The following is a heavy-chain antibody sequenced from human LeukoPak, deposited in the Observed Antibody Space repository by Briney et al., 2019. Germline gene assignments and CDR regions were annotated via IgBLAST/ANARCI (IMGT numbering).Heavy chain of an antibody. Sequence: PSETLSLTCTVSGGSITSYYWSWIRQPPGKGLEWIGYLFHSGTRRYNPSLRSRVTISADTTKNPIFLTLNSTTAADTAVYYCARRRGWKQQLVYFDYWGQGTLAFVSS. V-gene: IGHV4-59*08. J-gene: IGHJ4*02. CDR2: LFHSGTR. CDR1: GGSITSYY. D-gene: IGHD1-1*01. CDR3: ARRRGWKQQLVYFDY.